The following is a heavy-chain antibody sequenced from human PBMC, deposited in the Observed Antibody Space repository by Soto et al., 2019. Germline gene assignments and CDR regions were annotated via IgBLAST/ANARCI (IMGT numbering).Heavy chain of an antibody. J-gene: IGHJ6*02. V-gene: IGHV1-8*02. Sequence: ASVKVSCKASGGTFSTYTITWVRQATGQGLEWMGWMNPNSGNTGYAQKFQGRVTMTRNTSISTAYMELSSLRSEDTAVYYCARWEFRGEYLPYYYYGMDVWGQGTTVTVSS. CDR3: ARWEFRGEYLPYYYYGMDV. CDR2: MNPNSGNT. D-gene: IGHD3-16*01. CDR1: GGTFSTYT.